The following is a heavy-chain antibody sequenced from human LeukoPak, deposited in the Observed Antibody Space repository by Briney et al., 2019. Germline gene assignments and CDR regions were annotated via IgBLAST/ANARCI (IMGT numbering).Heavy chain of an antibody. V-gene: IGHV3-74*01. CDR2: INSDGSST. CDR3: AVGGLDVPCMDV. CDR1: GFTFSSYW. J-gene: IGHJ6*01. Sequence: PGGSLRLSCAASGFTFSSYWMHWVRQAPGKGLVRVSRINSDGSSTSYADSVKGRFTISRDNAKNTLYLQMNRLRAEDTAVYYCAVGGLDVPCMDVGGQGTTATVPS. D-gene: IGHD3-10*02.